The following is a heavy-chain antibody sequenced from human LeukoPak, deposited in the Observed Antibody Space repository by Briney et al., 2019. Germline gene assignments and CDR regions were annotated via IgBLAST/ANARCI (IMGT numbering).Heavy chain of an antibody. CDR2: IDYSGST. V-gene: IGHV4-59*01. D-gene: IGHD6-13*01. CDR1: AGSISRYY. Sequence: SETLSLTCTVAAGSISRYYWSWIRQPPGKGLEWIGYIDYSGSTDYNPSLKSRVTISIDTSKNQFSLKLSSLTAADTAVYYCATCPITADGAVDYWGKGIRVTVSS. J-gene: IGHJ4*02. CDR3: ATCPITADGAVDY.